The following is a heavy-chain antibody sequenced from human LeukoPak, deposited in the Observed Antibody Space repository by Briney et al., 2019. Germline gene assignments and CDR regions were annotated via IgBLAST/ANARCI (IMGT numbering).Heavy chain of an antibody. CDR1: GYTFTTYD. V-gene: IGHV1-8*01. Sequence: ASVKVSCNTSGYTFTTYDINWVRQATGQGLEWMGWMNPNSGNTGYAQKFQGRVTMTRDTSKSTAYMELSSLRSEDSAVYFCARDSDDYGSGSPSDYWGQGTLVTVSS. CDR3: ARDSDDYGSGSPSDY. D-gene: IGHD3-10*01. J-gene: IGHJ4*02. CDR2: MNPNSGNT.